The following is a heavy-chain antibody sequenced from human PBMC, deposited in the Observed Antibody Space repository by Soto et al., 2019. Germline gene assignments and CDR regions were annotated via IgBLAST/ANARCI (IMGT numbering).Heavy chain of an antibody. J-gene: IGHJ4*02. CDR3: TRGRRPMAATSYYYLDY. CDR1: GFTFCNYA. CDR2: IRSKTYGATT. V-gene: IGHV3-49*03. D-gene: IGHD6-13*01. Sequence: PGGSLRLSCTASGFTFCNYAMSWFRQAPGKGPECVGFIRSKTYGATTENAASVKGRFTISRDDSKSIVYLQMDSLKTEDTAVYYCTRGRRPMAATSYYYLDYWGQGTLVTVSS.